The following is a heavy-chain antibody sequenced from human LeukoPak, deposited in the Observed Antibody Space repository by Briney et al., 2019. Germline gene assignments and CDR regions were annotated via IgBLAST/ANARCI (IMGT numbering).Heavy chain of an antibody. J-gene: IGHJ4*02. CDR3: ARSRQYNSSWYPDY. CDR1: GDXVSSNSAA. D-gene: IGHD6-13*01. V-gene: IGHV6-1*01. CDR2: TYYRSKWYN. Sequence: SQTLSLTCAISGDXVSSNSAAWNWIRQSPSRGLEWLGRTYYRSKWYNDYEVSVKSRITINPDTSKNQFSLQLNSVTPEDTAVYYCARSRQYNSSWYPDYWGQGTLVTVSS.